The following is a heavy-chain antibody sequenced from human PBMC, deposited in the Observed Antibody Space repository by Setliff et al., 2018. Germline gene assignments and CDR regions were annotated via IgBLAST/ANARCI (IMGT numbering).Heavy chain of an antibody. CDR2: INHRGST. V-gene: IGHV4-34*01. CDR3: ARASLGVGVDY. CDR1: GGTFSDYH. Sequence: PSETLSLTCAAYGGTFSDYHWTWIRQSPEKGLEWIGEINHRGSTNYNPSLKSRVTISIDTSKDQFSLKLISMTAADTAVYYCARASLGVGVDYWGQGTLVTVSS. J-gene: IGHJ4*02. D-gene: IGHD2-8*01.